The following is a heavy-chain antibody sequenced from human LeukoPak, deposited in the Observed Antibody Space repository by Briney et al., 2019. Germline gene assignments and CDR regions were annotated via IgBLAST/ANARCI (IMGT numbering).Heavy chain of an antibody. J-gene: IGHJ4*02. CDR1: XGSISSGSYY. CDR3: ARGPVLLWFAKDY. D-gene: IGHD3-10*01. Sequence: SLXXTVXXGSISSGSYYGSWIRQPAXXXLEWSGRIYTSGSTNYNPSLKSRVAISVDTSKNQFSLKLSSVTAADTAVYYCARGPVLLWFAKDYWGQGTLVTVSS. CDR2: IYTSGST. V-gene: IGHV4-61*02.